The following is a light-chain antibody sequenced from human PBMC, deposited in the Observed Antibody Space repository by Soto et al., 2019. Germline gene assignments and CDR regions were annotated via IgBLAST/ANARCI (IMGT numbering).Light chain of an antibody. CDR2: EVN. CDR1: SSDVGGYKY. J-gene: IGLJ2*01. CDR3: SAYAGLNNVL. Sequence: QSALTQPPSASGSPGQSVTISCTGTSSDVGGYKYVSWYQQKSGKAPKLIIYEVNERPSGVPDRFSGSKSDNTASLTVSGLRAEDEADYCSAYAGLNNVLFGGGTKVTVL. V-gene: IGLV2-8*01.